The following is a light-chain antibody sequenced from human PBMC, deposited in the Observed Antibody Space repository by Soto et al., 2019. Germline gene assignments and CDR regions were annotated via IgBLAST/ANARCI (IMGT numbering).Light chain of an antibody. V-gene: IGKV3-20*01. CDR3: QQYGSSPRT. Sequence: EIVLTQSPGTLSLSPGERATLSCRASQSVSSNYLAWYQQKPGQAPKVLIHDASSRATGISDRFTGSGSGTDFTLTITTLEPEDFAVYYCQQYGSSPRTFGLGTKVDIK. J-gene: IGKJ1*01. CDR2: DAS. CDR1: QSVSSNY.